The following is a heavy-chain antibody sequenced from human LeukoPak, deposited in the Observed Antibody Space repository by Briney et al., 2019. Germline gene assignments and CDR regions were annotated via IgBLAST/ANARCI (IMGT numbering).Heavy chain of an antibody. D-gene: IGHD7-27*01. CDR2: IYHSGST. CDR1: GGSISSYY. CDR3: ARASRATGVDY. V-gene: IGHV4-59*12. J-gene: IGHJ4*02. Sequence: PSETLSLTCTVSGGSISSYYWSWIRQPPGKGLEWIGYIYHSGSTYYNPSLKSRVTISVDRSKNQFSLKLSSVTAADTAVYYCARASRATGVDYWGQGTLVTVSS.